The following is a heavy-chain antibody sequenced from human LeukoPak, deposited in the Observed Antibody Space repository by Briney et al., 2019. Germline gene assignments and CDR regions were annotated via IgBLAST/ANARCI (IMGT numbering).Heavy chain of an antibody. CDR1: GGPISSYY. V-gene: IGHV4-59*01. Sequence: SETLSLTCTVSGGPISSYYWSWIRQPPGKGLEWIGYIYYSGSTNYNPSLKSRVTISVDTSKNQFSLKLSSVTAADTAVYYCARDDDSSGYWGVFDYWGQGTLVTVSS. J-gene: IGHJ4*02. CDR2: IYYSGST. D-gene: IGHD3-22*01. CDR3: ARDDDSSGYWGVFDY.